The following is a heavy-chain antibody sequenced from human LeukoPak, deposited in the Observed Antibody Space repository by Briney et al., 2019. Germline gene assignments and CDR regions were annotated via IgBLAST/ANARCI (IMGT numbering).Heavy chain of an antibody. D-gene: IGHD6-13*01. Sequence: QTGGSLRLSCAASGFTFSSYAMSWVRQAPGKGLEWVSAISGSGGSTYYADSVKGRFTISRDNSKNTLYLQMNSLRAEDTAVYCCAKDRGSSSWYYFDYWGQGTLVTVSS. CDR1: GFTFSSYA. CDR3: AKDRGSSSWYYFDY. J-gene: IGHJ4*02. CDR2: ISGSGGST. V-gene: IGHV3-23*01.